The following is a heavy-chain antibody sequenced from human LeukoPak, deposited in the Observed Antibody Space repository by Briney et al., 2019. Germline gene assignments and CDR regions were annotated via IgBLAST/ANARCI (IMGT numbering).Heavy chain of an antibody. CDR1: GGSISSYY. CDR2: IYYSGST. CDR3: ARHGPSERVYYYMYV. V-gene: IGHV4-59*08. D-gene: IGHD3-10*01. Sequence: PSETLSLTCTVSGGSISSYYWSWIRQPPGKGLEWIGYIYYSGSTNYNPSLKSRVTILVDTSKKQFSLRLSSVTAADTAVYYCARHGPSERVYYYMYVWGKGTTVTVSS. J-gene: IGHJ6*03.